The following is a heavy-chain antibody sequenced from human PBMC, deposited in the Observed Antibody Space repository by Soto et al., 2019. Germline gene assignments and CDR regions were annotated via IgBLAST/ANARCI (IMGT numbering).Heavy chain of an antibody. D-gene: IGHD3-10*01. J-gene: IGHJ4*02. CDR2: IYYSENT. CDR1: GGSISSSSHY. Sequence: LSLTCTVSGGSISSSSHYWGWIRQPPGKGLEWIGIIYYSENTYYNPPLKSRVTISIDTSKNQFSLKLSSVTAADTAVYYCARTYGSGSYYYGDYFDYWAQGTLVTFAS. CDR3: ARTYGSGSYYYGDYFDY. V-gene: IGHV4-39*01.